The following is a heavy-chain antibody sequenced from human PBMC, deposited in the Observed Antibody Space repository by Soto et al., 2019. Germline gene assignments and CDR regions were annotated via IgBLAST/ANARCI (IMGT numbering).Heavy chain of an antibody. CDR2: ISGSGSTI. D-gene: IGHD3-22*01. CDR1: VFTFSIYA. J-gene: IGHJ4*02. Sequence: SGGSLRLSCASAVFTFSIYAVSWVRQARGKGPEWISSISGSGSTIYYADSVKGRFTISRDNSKNTLYLQMSSLRAEDTAVYYCAKVFYYYDSSGYYYFDYWGQGILVTSPQ. CDR3: AKVFYYYDSSGYYYFDY. V-gene: IGHV3-23*01.